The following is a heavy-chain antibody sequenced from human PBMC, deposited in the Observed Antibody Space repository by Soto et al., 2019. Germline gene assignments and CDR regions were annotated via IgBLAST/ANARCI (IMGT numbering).Heavy chain of an antibody. CDR1: GFTFHSEL. J-gene: IGHJ5*01. Sequence: PWGYLKLACAAYGFTFHSELMSWARQIPGKGLEWVSTLSGSGGTTYYADSVKGQFTISRDNSKSTLYLQMNSLRAEDTAVYYCAKDHATYGPNWIDSWG. D-gene: IGHD3-10*01. V-gene: IGHV3-23*01. CDR2: LSGSGGTT. CDR3: AKDHATYGPNWIDS.